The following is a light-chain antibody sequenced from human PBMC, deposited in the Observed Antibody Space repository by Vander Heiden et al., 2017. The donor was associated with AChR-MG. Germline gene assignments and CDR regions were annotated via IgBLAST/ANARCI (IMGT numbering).Light chain of an antibody. CDR1: QDIGTD. CDR2: GAS. Sequence: ESVMTQSPATLPVSPGERATLSCRPSQDIGTDLAWYQHKPGQGPRLLIYGASNRATGVPDRFSGGGCRTAFTLTINSRRSEDVALYYCQQYYKWPLWTFGQGTRV. J-gene: IGKJ1*01. V-gene: IGKV3-15*01. CDR3: QQYYKWPLWT.